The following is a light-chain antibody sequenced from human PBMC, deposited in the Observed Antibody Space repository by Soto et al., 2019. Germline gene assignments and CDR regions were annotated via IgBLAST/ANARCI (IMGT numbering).Light chain of an antibody. CDR3: QQYGSALTWT. Sequence: ESVLTQSPGTLSLFPGETASLSCRASQSVSSRFLAWYQQKPGQAPRLLIYGASRRATGVPDRFSGSGSGTDFTLTISRLEPEDFAVYYCQQYGSALTWTFGQGTKVEIK. CDR2: GAS. V-gene: IGKV3-20*01. J-gene: IGKJ1*01. CDR1: QSVSSRF.